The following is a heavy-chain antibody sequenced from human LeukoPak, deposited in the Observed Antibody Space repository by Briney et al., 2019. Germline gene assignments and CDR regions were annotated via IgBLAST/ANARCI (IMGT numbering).Heavy chain of an antibody. D-gene: IGHD6-19*01. CDR1: GITFNNYW. J-gene: IGHJ4*02. Sequence: GGSLRLSCEASGITFNNYWLHWVRQAPGKGLVWVSRVDTDGSGTIYADSVKGRFTVSRDNAKNTLYLQMISLRAEDTAVYYCARGGYSCGLDYWGQGILVTVSS. CDR2: VDTDGSGT. V-gene: IGHV3-74*01. CDR3: ARGGYSCGLDY.